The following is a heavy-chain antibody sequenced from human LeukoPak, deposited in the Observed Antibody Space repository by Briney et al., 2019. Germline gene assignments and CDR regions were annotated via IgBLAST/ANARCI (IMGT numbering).Heavy chain of an antibody. V-gene: IGHV3-23*01. CDR2: ISGSGGNT. CDR3: ARIVATISRSWFDP. CDR1: GFTFSSYA. J-gene: IGHJ5*02. D-gene: IGHD5-12*01. Sequence: GGSLRLSCAASGFTFSSYAMSWVRQAPGKGLEWVSAISGSGGNTYYADSVKGRFTISRDNSKNTLYLQMNSLRAEDTAVYYCARIVATISRSWFDPWGQGTLVTVSS.